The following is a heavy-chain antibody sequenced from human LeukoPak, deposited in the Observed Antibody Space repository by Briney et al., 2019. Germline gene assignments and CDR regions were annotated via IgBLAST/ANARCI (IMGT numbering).Heavy chain of an antibody. V-gene: IGHV3-66*02. J-gene: IGHJ4*02. CDR2: IYSGGST. CDR3: ARDSNYYDSSGYYNY. Sequence: GGSLRLSCAASGFTVSSNYMSWVRQAPGKGLEWVSVIYSGGSTYYADSVKGRFTISRDNSKSTLYLQMNSLRAEDTAVYYCARDSNYYDSSGYYNYWGQGTLVTVSS. CDR1: GFTVSSNY. D-gene: IGHD3-22*01.